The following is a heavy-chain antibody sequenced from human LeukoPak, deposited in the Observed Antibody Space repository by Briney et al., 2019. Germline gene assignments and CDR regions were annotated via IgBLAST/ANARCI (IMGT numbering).Heavy chain of an antibody. CDR2: IYTSGST. CDR1: GGSISSYY. D-gene: IGHD4-17*01. J-gene: IGHJ6*03. Sequence: KPSETLSLTCTVSGGSISSYYWSWIRQPAGKGLEWIGRIYTSGSTNYNPSLKSRVTMSVDTSKNQFSLKLSSVTAADPAVYYCARAPATVTSGYYYYMDVWGKGTTVTVSS. CDR3: ARAPATVTSGYYYYMDV. V-gene: IGHV4-4*07.